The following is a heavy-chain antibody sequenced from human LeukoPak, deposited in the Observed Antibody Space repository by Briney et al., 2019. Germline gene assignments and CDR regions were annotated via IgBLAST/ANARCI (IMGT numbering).Heavy chain of an antibody. V-gene: IGHV1-18*01. CDR3: ARRWELPNYYMDV. J-gene: IGHJ6*03. CDR1: GYTFTSYG. Sequence: GASVKVSCKASGYTFTSYGISWVRQAPGQGLEWMGWISAYNGSTNYAQKLQGRVTMTTDTSTSTAYMGLRSLRSDDTAVYYCARRWELPNYYMDVWGKGTTVTVSS. D-gene: IGHD1-26*01. CDR2: ISAYNGST.